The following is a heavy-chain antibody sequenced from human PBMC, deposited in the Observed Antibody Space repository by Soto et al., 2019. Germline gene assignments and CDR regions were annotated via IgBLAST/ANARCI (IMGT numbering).Heavy chain of an antibody. CDR1: GFTFSSYS. Sequence: EVQLVESGGGLVTPGGSLRLSCAASGFTFSSYSMSWVRQAPGKGLEWVSSIRADSSNTYYGDSVKGRFSSSRDNAKKSLYLQMNSLRAEDTAVYYCARDISGWARDYWGQGTLVTVSS. CDR3: ARDISGWARDY. V-gene: IGHV3-21*01. D-gene: IGHD6-19*01. CDR2: IRADSSNT. J-gene: IGHJ4*02.